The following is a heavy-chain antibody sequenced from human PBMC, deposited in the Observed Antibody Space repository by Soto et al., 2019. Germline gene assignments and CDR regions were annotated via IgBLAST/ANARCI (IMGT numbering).Heavy chain of an antibody. CDR3: ATGPDYGDY. V-gene: IGHV5-51*01. J-gene: IGHJ4*02. Sequence: HRESLNLSYKRPGYNFTTYWISWVRQMSGKGLEWMGIIYPGDSDTRYSPSFQGQVTISVDKSISTAYLQWSSLKASDTAMYYCATGPDYGDYWGQGTLVTVSS. CDR2: IYPGDSDT. CDR1: GYNFTTYW.